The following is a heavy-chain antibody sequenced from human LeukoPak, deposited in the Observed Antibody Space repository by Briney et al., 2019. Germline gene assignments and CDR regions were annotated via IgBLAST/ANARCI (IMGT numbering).Heavy chain of an antibody. V-gene: IGHV4-39*01. CDR3: ARGVTMIVVVIHDWYFDL. D-gene: IGHD3-22*01. CDR1: GGSISSSSYY. CDR2: IYYSGRT. J-gene: IGHJ2*01. Sequence: SETLSHTCTVSGGSISSSSYYWGWIRQPPGKGLEWIGNIYYSGRTYYNPSLKSRVTISVDTPKNQFSLKLSSVTAADTAVYYCARGVTMIVVVIHDWYFDLWGRGTLVTVSS.